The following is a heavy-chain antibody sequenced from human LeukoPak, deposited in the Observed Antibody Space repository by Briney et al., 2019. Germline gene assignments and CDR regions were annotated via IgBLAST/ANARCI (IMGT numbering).Heavy chain of an antibody. CDR1: GYSFTSYW. D-gene: IGHD2-2*01. J-gene: IGHJ4*02. V-gene: IGHV5-51*01. CDR3: ARREIYCSSSSCYRD. CDR2: IYPGDSDT. Sequence: GESLKISFKGSGYSFTSYWIGWVRQIPGKGLEGLGIIYPGDSDTRYSPSFQAQVTISADKSISTAYLQWSSLKASDTAIYYCARREIYCSSSSCYRDWGQGTLVTVS.